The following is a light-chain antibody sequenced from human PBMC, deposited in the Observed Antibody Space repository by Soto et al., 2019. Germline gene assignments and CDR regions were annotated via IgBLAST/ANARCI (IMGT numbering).Light chain of an antibody. Sequence: DVVMTQSPLSLPVTLEQPASISCRASRSLVYSDGNSYLSWYHQRPGQSPRRLIYTASNRDSGVPDRFSGSGSGTDFTLEISRVEAEDVGIYYCMQGTHWPPYTFGQGTKLEIK. V-gene: IGKV2-30*01. CDR2: TAS. J-gene: IGKJ2*01. CDR1: RSLVYSDGNSY. CDR3: MQGTHWPPYT.